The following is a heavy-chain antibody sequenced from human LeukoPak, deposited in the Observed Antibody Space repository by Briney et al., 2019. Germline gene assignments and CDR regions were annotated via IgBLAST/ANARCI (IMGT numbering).Heavy chain of an antibody. CDR1: GGSISSTDYY. Sequence: SETLSLTCTVSGGSISSTDYYWSWIRQPPGKGLEWIGYIYYNGRTSYNPSLKSRLTISLDTSKNLFSLKLSSVTAADTAVYCCARERNYAQGVLDYWGQGTLVTVSS. V-gene: IGHV4-30-4*01. CDR3: ARERNYAQGVLDY. CDR2: IYYNGRT. J-gene: IGHJ4*02. D-gene: IGHD4-11*01.